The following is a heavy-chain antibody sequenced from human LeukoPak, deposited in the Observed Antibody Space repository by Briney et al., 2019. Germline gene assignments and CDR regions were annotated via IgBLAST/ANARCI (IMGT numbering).Heavy chain of an antibody. V-gene: IGHV1-69*04. J-gene: IGHJ5*02. CDR3: ARSPYSSSWYPFDP. CDR2: IIPILGIA. Sequence: SVKVSCKASGGTFSSYAISWVRQAPGQGLEWMGRIIPILGIANYAQKLQGRVTITADKSTSTAYMELSSLRSEDTAVYYCARSPYSSSWYPFDPWGQGTLVTVSS. D-gene: IGHD6-13*01. CDR1: GGTFSSYA.